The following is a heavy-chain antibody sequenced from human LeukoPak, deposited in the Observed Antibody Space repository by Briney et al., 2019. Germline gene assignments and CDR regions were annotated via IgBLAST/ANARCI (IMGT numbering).Heavy chain of an antibody. V-gene: IGHV1-18*01. J-gene: IGHJ4*02. CDR3: ARGPASASAWSRDF. D-gene: IGHD2-2*01. Sequence: PGASVKVSCKASGYTFNSYGVTWVRQAPGQGLEWMGWISAYNGNTDYAQNLQGRVTMTTDTSTSTAYMELRSLRSDDTAVYYCARGPASASAWSRDFWGQGTLVTVSS. CDR1: GYTFNSYG. CDR2: ISAYNGNT.